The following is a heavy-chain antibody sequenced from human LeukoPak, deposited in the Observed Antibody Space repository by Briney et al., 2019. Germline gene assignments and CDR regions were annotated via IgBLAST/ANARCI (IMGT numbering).Heavy chain of an antibody. CDR1: GFTFSSHA. D-gene: IGHD1-26*01. Sequence: GGSLRLSCAASGFTFSSHAMNWVRQAPGKGLEWVSGVSSSGGSTYYANSVKGRFTISRDNSKNTVYPQMDSLRAEDTAVYYCAKDRGLVGSTPPNFDYWGQGTLVTVSS. J-gene: IGHJ4*02. CDR2: VSSSGGST. V-gene: IGHV3-23*01. CDR3: AKDRGLVGSTPPNFDY.